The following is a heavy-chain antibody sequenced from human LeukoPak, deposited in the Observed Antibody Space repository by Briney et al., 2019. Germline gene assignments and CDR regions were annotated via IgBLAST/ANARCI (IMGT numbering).Heavy chain of an antibody. J-gene: IGHJ6*04. CDR1: GGSISSGGYY. V-gene: IGHV4-31*03. D-gene: IGHD3-10*01. CDR2: IYYSGST. CDR3: AREGLWFGGFFIHGMDV. Sequence: SETLSLTCTVSGGSISSGGYYWSWIRQHPGKGLEWIGYIYYSGSTYHNPSLKSRVTISVDTSKNQFSLKLSSVTAADTAVYYCAREGLWFGGFFIHGMDVWGKGTTVTVSS.